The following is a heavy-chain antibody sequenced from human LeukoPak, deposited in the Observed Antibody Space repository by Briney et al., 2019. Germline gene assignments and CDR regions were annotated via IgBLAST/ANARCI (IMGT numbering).Heavy chain of an antibody. Sequence: SQTLSLTFAISGDSVSSNSAAWNWFRQSPSRGLEWLGRTYYTSTWYNDYAVFVKSRITINPDTSKNQLSLQLNSVSPEDTAVYYCARRRYYGRSGYFDYWGQGILVTVSS. CDR2: TYYTSTWYN. CDR1: GDSVSSNSAA. CDR3: ARRRYYGRSGYFDY. D-gene: IGHD3-22*01. V-gene: IGHV6-1*01. J-gene: IGHJ4*02.